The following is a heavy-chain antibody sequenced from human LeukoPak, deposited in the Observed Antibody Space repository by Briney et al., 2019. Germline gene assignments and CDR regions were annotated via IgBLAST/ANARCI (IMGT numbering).Heavy chain of an antibody. CDR1: GFAFTKYW. CDR3: ARGWYDYGDY. CDR2: IKQDGSEK. D-gene: IGHD1-14*01. J-gene: IGHJ4*02. V-gene: IGHV3-7*01. Sequence: GGSLRLSCAASGFAFTKYWMMWVRQAPGKGLEWVANIKQDGSEKYYVDSVKGRFTISRDNAKNSLYLQMNSLRAEDTAVYYCARGWYDYGDYWGQGTLVTVSS.